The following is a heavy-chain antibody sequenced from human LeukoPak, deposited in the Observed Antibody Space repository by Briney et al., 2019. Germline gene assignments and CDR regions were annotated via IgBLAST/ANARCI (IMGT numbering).Heavy chain of an antibody. CDR3: ARDAPRTWFDP. Sequence: SETLSLTCTVSGGSIRSGNYYWSWIRQPAGKELEWIGRIYSSGSTNYDPSLKSRVSTSPDTSKNQFSLKLTSVTAADTAVYYCARDAPRTWFDPWGQGTLVTVSS. J-gene: IGHJ5*02. CDR2: IYSSGST. V-gene: IGHV4-61*02. CDR1: GGSIRSGNYY.